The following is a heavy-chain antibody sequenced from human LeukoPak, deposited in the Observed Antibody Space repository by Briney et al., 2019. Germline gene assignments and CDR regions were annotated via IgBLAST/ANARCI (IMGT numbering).Heavy chain of an antibody. J-gene: IGHJ5*02. V-gene: IGHV3-7*04. CDR3: ARGSSGSCDS. CDR1: GFTFSNYW. D-gene: IGHD6-19*01. CDR2: IKQDGSEK. Sequence: PGGSLRLSCAASGFTFSNYWMNWVRQAPGKGLEWVANIKQDGSEKYYVDSVKGRFTISRDNAKNSVNLQMNSLRAEDTAVYYCARGSSGSCDSWGQGTLVSVSS.